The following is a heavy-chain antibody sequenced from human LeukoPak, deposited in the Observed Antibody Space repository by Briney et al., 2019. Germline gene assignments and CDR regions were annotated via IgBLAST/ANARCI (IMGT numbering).Heavy chain of an antibody. CDR1: GYTFTGYY. V-gene: IGHV1-2*02. Sequence: ASVKVSCKAPGYTFTGYYMHWVRQAPGQGLEWMGWINPNSGGTNYAQKFQGRVTMTRDTSISTAYMELSRLRSDDTAVYYCASLWFGELLNDVGYFDYWGQGTLVTVSS. J-gene: IGHJ4*02. CDR3: ASLWFGELLNDVGYFDY. D-gene: IGHD3-10*01. CDR2: INPNSGGT.